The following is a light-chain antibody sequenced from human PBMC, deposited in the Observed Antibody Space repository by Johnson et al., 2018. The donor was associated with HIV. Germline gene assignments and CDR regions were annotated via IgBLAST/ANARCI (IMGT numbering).Light chain of an antibody. Sequence: SMLTQPPSVSAAPGQKVTISCSGSSSNIGNNYVSWYQQLPGTAPKLLIYENNKRPSGIPDRFSGSKSGTSATLGITGLQTGDEADYYCGTWDTSLSAGGVFGTGTKFTVL. V-gene: IGLV1-51*02. CDR3: GTWDTSLSAGGV. CDR1: SSNIGNNY. J-gene: IGLJ1*01. CDR2: ENN.